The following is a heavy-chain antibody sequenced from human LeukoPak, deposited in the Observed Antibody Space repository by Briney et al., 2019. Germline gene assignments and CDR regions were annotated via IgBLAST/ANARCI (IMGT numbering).Heavy chain of an antibody. Sequence: PGGSLRLSCAASGFSFSSYAMIWVRQAPGKGLEWVSSISGSGGSTYYADSVKGRFTISKDNSKNTLYLQMNSLRAEDTAVYYCVKDRDILTGYLDYWGQGTLVTVSS. CDR3: VKDRDILTGYLDY. CDR1: GFSFSSYA. V-gene: IGHV3-23*01. D-gene: IGHD3-9*01. J-gene: IGHJ4*02. CDR2: ISGSGGST.